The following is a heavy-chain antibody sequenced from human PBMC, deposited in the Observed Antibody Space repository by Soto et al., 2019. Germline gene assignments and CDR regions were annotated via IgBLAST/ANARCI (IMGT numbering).Heavy chain of an antibody. V-gene: IGHV3-7*03. CDR2: INQDGSET. D-gene: IGHD5-18*01. CDR1: GFSFSTSW. J-gene: IGHJ4*02. Sequence: QPGGSLRLSFVVSGFSFSTSWMGWVRQAPGNGLEWVATINQDGSETHYVDSVKGRFTISRDSAMNSVSLQMNSLRAEDTAVYYCARDTLWNTAMGVFDHWGQGTLVTVSS. CDR3: ARDTLWNTAMGVFDH.